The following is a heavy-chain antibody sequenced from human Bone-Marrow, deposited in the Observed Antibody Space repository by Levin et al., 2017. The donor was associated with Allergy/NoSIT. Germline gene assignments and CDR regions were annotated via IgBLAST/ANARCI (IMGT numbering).Heavy chain of an antibody. J-gene: IGHJ6*02. CDR1: GDSVSNNY. V-gene: IGHV4-4*07. CDR2: VYFDGTN. CDR3: ARDNGVISVTPYYYYGMDV. Sequence: LRLSCTVSGDSVSNNYWSWIRQSAGKGLEWIGRVYFDGTNKYNPSLKSRVTLSVDTSKNQVFLSLSSVTAADTAIYYCARDNGVISVTPYYYYGMDVWGQGTTVTVSS. D-gene: IGHD2-15*01.